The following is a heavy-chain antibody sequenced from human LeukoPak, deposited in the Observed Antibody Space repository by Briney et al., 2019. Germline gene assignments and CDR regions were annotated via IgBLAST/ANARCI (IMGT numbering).Heavy chain of an antibody. V-gene: IGHV3-23*01. D-gene: IGHD1-14*01. CDR2: ISGSGSST. J-gene: IGHJ3*02. Sequence: GVLRLSCVASGFTFSTYGMNWVRQAPGKGLEWLSIISGSGSSTFYADSVKGRFIISRDNSKNTLYLQMNSLRDEDTAVYYCAKFRKPMALVDALDTWGQGIMVSVSS. CDR3: AKFRKPMALVDALDT. CDR1: GFTFSTYG.